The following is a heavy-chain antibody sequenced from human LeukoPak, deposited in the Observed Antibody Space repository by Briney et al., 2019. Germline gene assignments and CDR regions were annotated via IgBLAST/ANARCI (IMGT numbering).Heavy chain of an antibody. J-gene: IGHJ4*02. D-gene: IGHD2-15*01. V-gene: IGHV3-20*04. CDR1: GFTFDDDG. Sequence: PGGSLRLSCAASGFTFDDDGMSWFRQAPGKGLEWVSGINWNGGSTGYADSVKGRFTISRDNAKNSLYLQMNSLRAEDTALYYCARDGGYCSGGSCYRYFDYWGQGTLVTVSS. CDR2: INWNGGST. CDR3: ARDGGYCSGGSCYRYFDY.